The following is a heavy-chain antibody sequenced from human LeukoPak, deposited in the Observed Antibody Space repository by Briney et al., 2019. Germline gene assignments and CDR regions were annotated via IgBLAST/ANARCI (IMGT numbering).Heavy chain of an antibody. D-gene: IGHD3-3*01. CDR3: ARALTVLRFLEWFGY. CDR1: GFTFSSYA. V-gene: IGHV3-23*01. J-gene: IGHJ4*02. Sequence: GGSLRLSCAASGFTFSSYAMNWVRQAPGKGLEWVSTISGGGGSTYYADSVEGRFTISRDNSKNTLYLQMNSLRAEDTAVYYCARALTVLRFLEWFGYWGQGTLVTVSS. CDR2: ISGGGGST.